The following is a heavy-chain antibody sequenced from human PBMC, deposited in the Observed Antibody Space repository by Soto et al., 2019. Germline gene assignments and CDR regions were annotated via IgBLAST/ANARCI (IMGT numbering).Heavy chain of an antibody. J-gene: IGHJ6*02. CDR3: ARDDSSFLTNNHYYSYGMDV. V-gene: IGHV1-2*02. CDR1: GYTFTAYY. CDR2: INPNSGGT. D-gene: IGHD3-22*01. Sequence: ASVKVSCKASGYTFTAYYLHWVRQAPGQGLEWMGWINPNSGGTNYVQKFQGRVTMTRDTSISTAYMELSRLRSDDTAVYYCARDDSSFLTNNHYYSYGMDVWGQGTTVTVSS.